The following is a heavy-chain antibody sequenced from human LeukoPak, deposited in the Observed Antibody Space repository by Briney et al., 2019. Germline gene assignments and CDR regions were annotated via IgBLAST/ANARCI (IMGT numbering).Heavy chain of an antibody. CDR1: GGSISSYY. J-gene: IGHJ5*02. CDR3: ARDQGVYDSSGYYYGVWFDP. Sequence: PSETLSLTCTVSGGSISSYYWSWIRQPPGKGLEWIGYIYYSGSTNYNPSLKSRVTISVDTSKNRFSLKLSSVTAADTAVYYCARDQGVYDSSGYYYGVWFDPWGQGTLVTVSS. D-gene: IGHD3-22*01. CDR2: IYYSGST. V-gene: IGHV4-59*01.